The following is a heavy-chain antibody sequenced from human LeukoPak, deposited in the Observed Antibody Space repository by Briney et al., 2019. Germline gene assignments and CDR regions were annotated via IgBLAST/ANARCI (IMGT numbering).Heavy chain of an antibody. CDR3: ARGGVVTAPPYYFDC. Sequence: ASVKVSCKASGYTFTSYALNWVRQAPGQGLEWMGWISAYNDNTNYAQKLQGRVAMTIDTSTSTAYMELRSLRSDDTAVYYCARGGVVTAPPYYFDCWGQGTLVTVSS. D-gene: IGHD2-21*02. J-gene: IGHJ4*02. V-gene: IGHV1-18*01. CDR2: ISAYNDNT. CDR1: GYTFTSYA.